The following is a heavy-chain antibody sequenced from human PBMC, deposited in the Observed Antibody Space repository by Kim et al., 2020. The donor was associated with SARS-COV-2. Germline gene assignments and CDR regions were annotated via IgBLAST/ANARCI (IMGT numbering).Heavy chain of an antibody. J-gene: IGHJ6*02. Sequence: SRVTISVDTSKNQFSLKLSSVTAADTAVYYCARELVSRIAQTHYYYGMDVWGQGTTVTVSS. CDR3: ARELVSRIAQTHYYYGMDV. D-gene: IGHD6-13*01. V-gene: IGHV4-59*01.